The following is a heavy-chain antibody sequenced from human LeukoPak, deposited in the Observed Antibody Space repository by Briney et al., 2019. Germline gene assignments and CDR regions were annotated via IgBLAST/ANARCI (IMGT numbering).Heavy chain of an antibody. CDR2: IKEDGSEK. Sequence: GGSLRLSCAASRFTFSNYWMRWVRQAPGKGLEWVANIKEDGSEKYYVGSVKGRFTISRDNAKNSLFLQMNSLRAEDTAVYYCARDLAYAFDIWGQGTMVTVSS. V-gene: IGHV3-7*01. CDR3: ARDLAYAFDI. J-gene: IGHJ3*02. CDR1: RFTFSNYW.